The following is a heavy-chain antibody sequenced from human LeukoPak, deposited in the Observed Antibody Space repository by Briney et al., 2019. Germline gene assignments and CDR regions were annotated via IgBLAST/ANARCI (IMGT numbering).Heavy chain of an antibody. V-gene: IGHV3-74*01. Sequence: PGGSLRLSCAASGFTFSNYWMHWVRQVPGKGLVWVSRLNRDGSTIHYADSVKGRFTISRDNAKNTLYLQMNSLRAEDTAIYYCATDPNDSGDYGDYWGQGILVTVSS. D-gene: IGHD4-17*01. J-gene: IGHJ4*02. CDR2: LNRDGSTI. CDR1: GFTFSNYW. CDR3: ATDPNDSGDYGDY.